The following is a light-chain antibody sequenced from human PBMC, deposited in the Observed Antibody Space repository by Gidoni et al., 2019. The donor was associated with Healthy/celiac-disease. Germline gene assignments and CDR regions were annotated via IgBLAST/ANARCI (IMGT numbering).Light chain of an antibody. Sequence: EIVLTQSPGTLSLSPGERATLSCRASQSVSSSYLAWYQQKPGQAPRLLIYGASSRATGIPDRFSSSGSGTDFTLTINRLEPEDFAVYYCQQYGSSPPLAFGGGTKVEIK. CDR1: QSVSSSY. CDR3: QQYGSSPPLA. V-gene: IGKV3-20*01. CDR2: GAS. J-gene: IGKJ4*01.